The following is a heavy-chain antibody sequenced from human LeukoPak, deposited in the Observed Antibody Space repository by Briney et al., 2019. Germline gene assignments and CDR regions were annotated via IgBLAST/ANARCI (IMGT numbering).Heavy chain of an antibody. Sequence: GASVKVSSKASGYTFTDYDMHWVRQAPRQGLEWMGWIHPNSGDTNNAQNFQGRVTMTRDTSIRTSYMELTNLTSDDTAVYYCARSGGDYGAYRWFDSWGQGTLVTVSS. CDR2: IHPNSGDT. CDR1: GYTFTDYD. J-gene: IGHJ5*01. CDR3: ARSGGDYGAYRWFDS. D-gene: IGHD4-17*01. V-gene: IGHV1-2*02.